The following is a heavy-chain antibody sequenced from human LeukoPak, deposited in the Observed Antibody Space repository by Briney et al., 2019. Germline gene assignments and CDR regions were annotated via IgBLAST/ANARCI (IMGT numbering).Heavy chain of an antibody. D-gene: IGHD3-3*01. CDR1: RFTFSSYS. Sequence: GGSLRLSCAASRFTFSSYSMNWVRRAPGKGLEWVSSISSSSSYIYYADSVKGRFTISRDNAKNSLYLQMNSLRAEDTAVYYCARDLGSDFWSGPGWEHYYMDVWGKGTTVTVSS. CDR3: ARDLGSDFWSGPGWEHYYMDV. J-gene: IGHJ6*03. CDR2: ISSSSSYI. V-gene: IGHV3-21*01.